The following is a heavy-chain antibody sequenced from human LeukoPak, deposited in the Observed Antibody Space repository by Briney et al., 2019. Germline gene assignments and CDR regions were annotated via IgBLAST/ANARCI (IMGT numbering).Heavy chain of an antibody. CDR1: GGTFSSYA. D-gene: IGHD7-27*01. Sequence: SVKVSCKASGGTFSSYAISWVPQAPGQGLEWMGGIIPIFGTANYAQKFQGRVTITADESTSTAYMELSSLRSEDTSVYYCAIDPSVAAELGDYYYYYGDVLGKRTTVTVSS. CDR3: AIDPSVAAELGDYYYYYGDV. CDR2: IIPIFGTA. V-gene: IGHV1-69*13. J-gene: IGHJ6*03.